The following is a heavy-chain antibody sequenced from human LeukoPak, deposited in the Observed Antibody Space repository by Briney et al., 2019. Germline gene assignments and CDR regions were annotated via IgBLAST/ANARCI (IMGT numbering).Heavy chain of an antibody. CDR2: LSDHCVIP. CDR1: GFTFRGYA. Sequence: GGSLRLSCAASGFTFRGYAMSWVRQAPGRGVEWVSLLSDHCVIPYYADSVKCRFTISRDNSNNTLYLQMNNLTVEDTAVYYCARPRPVAPLYQHDYWGQGTLVTVSS. D-gene: IGHD6-19*01. CDR3: ARPRPVAPLYQHDY. J-gene: IGHJ4*02. V-gene: IGHV3-23*01.